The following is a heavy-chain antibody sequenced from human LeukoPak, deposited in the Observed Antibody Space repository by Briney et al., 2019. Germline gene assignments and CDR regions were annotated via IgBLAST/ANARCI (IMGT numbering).Heavy chain of an antibody. D-gene: IGHD3-10*01. J-gene: IGHJ4*02. CDR2: IYYSGST. V-gene: IGHV4-59*01. CDR3: ARVGLYGSGSY. CDR1: GGSISSYY. Sequence: SETLSLTCTVSGGSISSYYWSWIRQPPGKGLEWIGYIYYSGSTNYSPSLKSRVTISVDTSKNQFSLKLSSVTAADTAVYYCARVGLYGSGSYWGQGTLVTVSS.